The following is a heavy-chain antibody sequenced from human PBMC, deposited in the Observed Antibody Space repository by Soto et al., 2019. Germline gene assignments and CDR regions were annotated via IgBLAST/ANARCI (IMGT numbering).Heavy chain of an antibody. J-gene: IGHJ4*02. Sequence: QVQLQESGPGLVKPSETLSLTCTVSGGSISSYNWSWIRQPPGNGLEWIGSIYYSGSTNYNPSLKSRVTISVDTSKNQFSLKLSSVTAADTAVYYYARSDYDYIWGSYRPYYFDYWGQGTLVTVSS. CDR3: ARSDYDYIWGSYRPYYFDY. D-gene: IGHD3-16*02. CDR2: IYYSGST. CDR1: GGSISSYN. V-gene: IGHV4-59*01.